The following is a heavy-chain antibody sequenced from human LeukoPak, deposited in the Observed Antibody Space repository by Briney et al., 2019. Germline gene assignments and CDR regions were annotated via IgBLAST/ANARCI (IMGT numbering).Heavy chain of an antibody. CDR2: ISFHGTDS. CDR1: GFTFISYA. V-gene: IGHV3-30*04. Sequence: PGTSLRLSCAASGFTFISYAIHWVRQAPGKGLEWVAVISFHGTDSFYADSVKGRFTISRDNSKNTLYLQMSSLRADDTAVYYCVRDWGYSGSYYDYSDYWGQGTLVTVSS. CDR3: VRDWGYSGSYYDYSDY. J-gene: IGHJ4*02. D-gene: IGHD1-26*01.